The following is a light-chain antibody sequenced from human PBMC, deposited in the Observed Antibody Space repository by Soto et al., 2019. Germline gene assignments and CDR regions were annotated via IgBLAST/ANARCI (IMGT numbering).Light chain of an antibody. CDR1: QSLLHNNGNNY. J-gene: IGKJ1*01. Sequence: IVMTQSPLSLPVTPGEPASIFCRSSQSLLHNNGNNYLDWFLQKPGQSPQLLIYLGSNRASGVPDRLSGSGSGTDFTLKISRVEAEDVGVYYCMQALQAPPAFGQGTKVEIK. CDR3: MQALQAPPA. V-gene: IGKV2-28*01. CDR2: LGS.